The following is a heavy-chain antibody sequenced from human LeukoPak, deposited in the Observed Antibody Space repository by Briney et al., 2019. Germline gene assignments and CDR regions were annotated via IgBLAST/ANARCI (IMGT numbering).Heavy chain of an antibody. Sequence: SETLSLTCTVSGGSIDSSSYSWDWIRQPPGKGLEWLGNIYYSGTTFYTSSLKSRVTISTDMSKNQFSLRLTSVTAADTAVYYCARQRADYFYHYMDVWGKGTTVIVSS. V-gene: IGHV4-39*01. J-gene: IGHJ6*03. CDR3: ARQRADYFYHYMDV. CDR1: GGSIDSSSYS. CDR2: IYYSGTT.